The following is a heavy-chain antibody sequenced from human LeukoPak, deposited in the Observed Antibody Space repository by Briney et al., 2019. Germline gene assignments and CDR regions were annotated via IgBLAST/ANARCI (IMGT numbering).Heavy chain of an antibody. Sequence: ASVKVSCKASGYTFTGYYMHWVRQAPGQGLEWMGRINPNSGGTNYAQKFQGRVTMTRDTSISTAYMELSSLRSDDTAVYYCARGELYSGGQDYWGQGTLVTVSS. J-gene: IGHJ4*02. D-gene: IGHD1-26*01. CDR3: ARGELYSGGQDY. CDR2: INPNSGGT. V-gene: IGHV1-2*06. CDR1: GYTFTGYY.